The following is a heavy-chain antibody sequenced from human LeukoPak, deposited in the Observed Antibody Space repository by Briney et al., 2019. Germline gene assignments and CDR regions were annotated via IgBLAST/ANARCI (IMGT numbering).Heavy chain of an antibody. CDR2: INTDGST. CDR3: ARYLMFVSPFDC. D-gene: IGHD3-10*02. V-gene: IGHV3-74*01. J-gene: IGHJ4*02. Sequence: GGSLRLSCAASGFTFSNYWMHWVRHTPGKGLVWVSRINTDGSTSYADSVKGRFTISRDNAKNTLYLQMNSLRAEDTAVYYCARYLMFVSPFDCWGQGTLVTVSS. CDR1: GFTFSNYW.